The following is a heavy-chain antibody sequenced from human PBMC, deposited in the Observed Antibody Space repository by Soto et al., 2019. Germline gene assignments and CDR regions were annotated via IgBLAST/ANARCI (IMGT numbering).Heavy chain of an antibody. J-gene: IGHJ6*02. Sequence: SETLSLTCTVSGGSISTYYWSWIRQPQGKGLEWIGYIYYSGSTNYNPSLKSRVTISVDTSKNQFSPKLSSVTAADTAVYYCARDLSSTSWTPYGMDVWGRGTTVTVSS. V-gene: IGHV4-59*01. CDR3: ARDLSSTSWTPYGMDV. D-gene: IGHD2-2*01. CDR1: GGSISTYY. CDR2: IYYSGST.